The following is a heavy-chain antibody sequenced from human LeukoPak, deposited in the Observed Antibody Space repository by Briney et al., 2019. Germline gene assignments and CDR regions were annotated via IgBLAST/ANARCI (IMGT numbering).Heavy chain of an antibody. CDR3: ARGYTDWFDP. V-gene: IGHV1-2*04. Sequence: ASVKVSCKASGYTFTSNYIHWVRQAPGQGLEWMGWINPNSGGTNYAQKFQGWVTMTRDTSISTAYMELSRLRSDDTAVYYCARGYTDWFDPWGQGTLVTVSS. CDR2: INPNSGGT. J-gene: IGHJ5*02. CDR1: GYTFTSNY. D-gene: IGHD3-16*02.